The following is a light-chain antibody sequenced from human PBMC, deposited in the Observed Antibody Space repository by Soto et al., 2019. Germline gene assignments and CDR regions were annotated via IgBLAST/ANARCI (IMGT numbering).Light chain of an antibody. Sequence: DIQMTQSPSSLSASVGDRVTITCRASQGISNYLGWYQQKPGKVPRLLIYAASTLQSGVPSRFSGSGSGTDFTLTISSLQTEDVAIHYCQKYNSAPPVTLGPGTKVDIK. J-gene: IGKJ3*01. CDR1: QGISNY. CDR3: QKYNSAPPVT. V-gene: IGKV1-27*01. CDR2: AAS.